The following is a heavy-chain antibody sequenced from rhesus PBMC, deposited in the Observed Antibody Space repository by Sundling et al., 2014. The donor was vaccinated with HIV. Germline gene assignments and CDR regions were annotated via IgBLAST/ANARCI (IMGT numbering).Heavy chain of an antibody. V-gene: IGHV3-184*01. CDR1: GFIFSDHY. Sequence: EVRLVESGGGLVQPGGSLRLSCAASGFIFSDHYMYWVRQAPGKGLEWVGFIRSKAFGGSPEYAASVTGRFTISRDESKSIAFLQMNSLKTEDTAVYYCARVSPYTSGWPGYFDYWGQGVLVTVSS. D-gene: IGHD6-31*01. CDR3: ARVSPYTSGWPGYFDY. CDR2: IRSKAFGGSP. J-gene: IGHJ4*01.